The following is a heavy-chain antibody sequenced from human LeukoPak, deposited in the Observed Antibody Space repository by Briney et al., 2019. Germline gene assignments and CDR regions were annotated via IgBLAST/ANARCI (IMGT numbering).Heavy chain of an antibody. CDR2: INQDGGEK. CDR3: ASLMGDDY. Sequence: GGSPRLSCAGSGFTFSTYWMSWVRQAPGKGLEWVANINQDGGEKHYVDSVKGRFTISRDNAKDSLDLQLNSLRGEDTAVYYCASLMGDDYWGQGTLVTVSS. D-gene: IGHD3-16*01. V-gene: IGHV3-7*02. J-gene: IGHJ4*02. CDR1: GFTFSTYW.